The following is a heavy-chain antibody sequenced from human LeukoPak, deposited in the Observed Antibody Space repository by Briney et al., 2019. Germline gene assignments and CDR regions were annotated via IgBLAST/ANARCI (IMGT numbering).Heavy chain of an antibody. V-gene: IGHV1-8*02. CDR2: MNPNSGNT. D-gene: IGHD6-19*01. J-gene: IGHJ4*02. Sequence: ASVKVSCKASGYTFTSYAMNWVRQATGQGLEWMGWMNPNSGNTGYAQKFQGRVTMTRNTSISTAYMELSSLRSEDTAVYYCARVSSGWYPPLRYWGQGTLVTVSS. CDR1: GYTFTSYA. CDR3: ARVSSGWYPPLRY.